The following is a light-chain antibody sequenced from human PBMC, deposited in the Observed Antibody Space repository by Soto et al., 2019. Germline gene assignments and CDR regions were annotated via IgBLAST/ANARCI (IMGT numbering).Light chain of an antibody. CDR2: GAS. V-gene: IGKV3-20*01. CDR1: QSVSSTY. CDR3: QQHGSSPQT. Sequence: EIVLTQSPGTLSLSPGERATLSYRASQSVSSTYLAWYQQKPGQAPRLLIYGASSRATGIPDRFRGSGSGTDFTLTISRLEPEDFAVYYCQQHGSSPQTFGQGTKVEIK. J-gene: IGKJ1*01.